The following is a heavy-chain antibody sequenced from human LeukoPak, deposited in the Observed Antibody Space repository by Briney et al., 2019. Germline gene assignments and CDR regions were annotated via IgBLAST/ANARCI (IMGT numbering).Heavy chain of an antibody. J-gene: IGHJ4*02. Sequence: KSSDTLSLTSTVSGGPISSYYWSWIRQPPGKGLEWIGYIYYSGSTNYNPSLKSRVTISVDTSKNQFSLKLSSVTAADTAVYYCARGLLDYWGQGTLVTVSS. CDR1: GGPISSYY. CDR2: IYYSGST. D-gene: IGHD4-11*01. V-gene: IGHV4-59*07. CDR3: ARGLLDY.